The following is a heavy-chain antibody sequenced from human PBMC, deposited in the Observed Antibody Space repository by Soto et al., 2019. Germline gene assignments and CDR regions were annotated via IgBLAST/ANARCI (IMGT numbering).Heavy chain of an antibody. D-gene: IGHD3-22*01. CDR3: VKWHTSNFDSLPFTGFDF. J-gene: IGHJ4*02. CDR1: GFTFSDSV. CDR2: LSGDGRT. Sequence: GGSLRLSCVGSGFTFSDSVMAWVRQAPGKGLKWLSVLSGDGRTRYALSVTGRFTISRDNSKNTLYLQMRSLRAEDAAAYYCVKWHTSNFDSLPFTGFDFWGQGTQVTVSS. V-gene: IGHV3-23*01.